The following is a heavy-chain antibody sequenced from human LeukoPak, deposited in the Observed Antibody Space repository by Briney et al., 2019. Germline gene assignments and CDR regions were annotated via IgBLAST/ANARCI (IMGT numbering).Heavy chain of an antibody. J-gene: IGHJ4*02. CDR2: IYYSGST. D-gene: IGHD3-22*01. V-gene: IGHV4-61*08. CDR1: GGSISSGDYY. CDR3: ARVLAYYYDSGFDY. Sequence: SETLSLTCTVSGGSISSGDYYWSWIRQPPGKGLEWIGYIYYSGSTNYNPSLKSRVTISVDTSKNQFSLKLSSVTAADTAVYYCARVLAYYYDSGFDYWGQGTLVTVSS.